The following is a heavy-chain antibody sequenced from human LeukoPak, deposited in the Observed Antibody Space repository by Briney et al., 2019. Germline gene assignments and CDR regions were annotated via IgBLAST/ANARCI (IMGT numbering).Heavy chain of an antibody. CDR3: ARQWWLGPYFDF. CDR2: ISYSGTT. Sequence: SETLSLTCTVSGGSISNYYWSWIRQPPGERLEWIAYISYSGTTKYNPSLKSRVAISVDASKNQFSLKLSSVTAADTAVYYCARQWWLGPYFDFWGQGALVTVSS. J-gene: IGHJ4*02. V-gene: IGHV4-59*08. CDR1: GGSISNYY. D-gene: IGHD6-19*01.